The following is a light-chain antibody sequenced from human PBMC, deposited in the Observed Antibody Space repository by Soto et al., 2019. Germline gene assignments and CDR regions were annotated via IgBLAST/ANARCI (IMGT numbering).Light chain of an antibody. CDR1: QSVSSSY. Sequence: EIVLTQSPGTLSLSPGERATLSCRASQSVSSSYFAWYQQKPGQAPTLLIYGASSRGAGIPDRFSGSGDGTNYTLTISRLEPEDFAAYYCQQYGSSPYTFGQGTKLEIK. CDR2: GAS. V-gene: IGKV3-20*01. CDR3: QQYGSSPYT. J-gene: IGKJ2*01.